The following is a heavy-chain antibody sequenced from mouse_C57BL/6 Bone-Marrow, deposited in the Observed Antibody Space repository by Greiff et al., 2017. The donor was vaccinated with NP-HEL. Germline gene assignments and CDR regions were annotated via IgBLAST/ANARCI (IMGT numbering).Heavy chain of an antibody. CDR2: IDPSDSET. CDR3: ARALAYAMDY. J-gene: IGHJ4*01. Sequence: QVQLQQPGAELVRPGSSVKLSCKASGYTFTSYWMHWVKQRPIQGLEWIGNIDPSDSETHYNQKFKDKATLTVDKSSSTAYMQLSSLTSEDSAAYYCARALAYAMDYWGQGTSVTVSS. V-gene: IGHV1-52*01. CDR1: GYTFTSYW.